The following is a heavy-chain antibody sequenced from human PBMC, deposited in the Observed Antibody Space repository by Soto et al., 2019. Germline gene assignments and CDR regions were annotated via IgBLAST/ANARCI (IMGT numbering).Heavy chain of an antibody. CDR1: GGSISSGGYY. Sequence: PSETLSLTCTVSGGSISSGGYYWSWIRQHPGKGLEWIGYIYYSGSTYYNPSLKSRVTISVDTSKNQFSLKLSSVTAADTAVYYCARDIVVVPAAMERGHWFSSYYYYYGMDVWGQGTTVTVSS. D-gene: IGHD2-2*01. V-gene: IGHV4-31*03. CDR2: IYYSGST. J-gene: IGHJ6*02. CDR3: ARDIVVVPAAMERGHWFSSYYYYYGMDV.